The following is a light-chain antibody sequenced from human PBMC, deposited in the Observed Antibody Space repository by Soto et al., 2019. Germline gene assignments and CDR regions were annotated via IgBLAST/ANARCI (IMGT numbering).Light chain of an antibody. V-gene: IGKV3-15*01. J-gene: IGKJ1*01. CDR3: LQYHNLWA. CDR1: QSVSSD. Sequence: EIVMTQSPATLSVSPGDRVTLSCRASQSVSSDLAWYQQRPGQAPRLLIYGASTRATGIPARFSGTGSGTEFTLTISSLQSEDFTVYSCLQYHNLWAFGQGTKVDIK. CDR2: GAS.